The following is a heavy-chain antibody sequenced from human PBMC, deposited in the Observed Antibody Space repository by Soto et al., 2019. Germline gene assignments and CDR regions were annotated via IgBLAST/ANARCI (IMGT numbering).Heavy chain of an antibody. V-gene: IGHV4-59*01. CDR2: IYYSGST. J-gene: IGHJ5*02. D-gene: IGHD3-3*01. Sequence: SETLSLTCTVSGGSISSYYWSWIRQPPGKGLEWIGYIYYSGSTNYNPSLKSRVTISVDTSKNQFSLKLSSVTAADTAVYYCARAPYYDFWSGYLRGFDPWGQGTLVTVS. CDR1: GGSISSYY. CDR3: ARAPYYDFWSGYLRGFDP.